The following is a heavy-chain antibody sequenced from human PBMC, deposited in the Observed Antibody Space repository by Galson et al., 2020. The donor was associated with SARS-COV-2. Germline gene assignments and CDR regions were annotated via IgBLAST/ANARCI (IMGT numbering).Heavy chain of an antibody. CDR2: IYYSGST. D-gene: IGHD3-10*01. V-gene: IGHV4-39*01. CDR3: ARHLLARGYYGSGREYFDY. Sequence: SETLSLTCTVSGGSISSSSYYWGWIRQPPGQGLEWIGSIYYSGSTYYNPSLKSRVTISVDTSKNQFSLKLSSVTAADTAVYYCARHLLARGYYGSGREYFDYWGQGTLVTVSS. CDR1: GGSISSSSYY. J-gene: IGHJ4*02.